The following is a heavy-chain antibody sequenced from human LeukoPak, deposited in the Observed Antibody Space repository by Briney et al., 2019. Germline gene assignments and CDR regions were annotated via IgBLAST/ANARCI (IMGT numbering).Heavy chain of an antibody. CDR2: IKQDGSEK. V-gene: IGHV3-7*01. Sequence: GGSLRLSCVASGFTFSDFYMDWVRQAPGKGLEWVANIKQDGSEKYYVDSVKGRFTISRDNAKNSLYLQMNSLRAEDTAVYYCARDVNYDYVWGSYRLNYFDYWGQGTLVTVSS. CDR3: ARDVNYDYVWGSYRLNYFDY. J-gene: IGHJ4*02. D-gene: IGHD3-16*02. CDR1: GFTFSDFY.